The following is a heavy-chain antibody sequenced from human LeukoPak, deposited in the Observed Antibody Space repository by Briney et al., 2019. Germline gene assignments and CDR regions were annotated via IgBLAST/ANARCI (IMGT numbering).Heavy chain of an antibody. D-gene: IGHD1-26*01. J-gene: IGHJ6*02. CDR3: VSVGATGYYGMDV. V-gene: IGHV3-23*01. Sequence: GGSLRLSCEASGFTFSSYAMSWVRQAPGKGLEWVSGISVSGDSTYYADSVKGRFTISRDNAKNSLFLQMNSLRAEDTAVYYCVSVGATGYYGMDVWGQGTTVTVSS. CDR2: ISVSGDST. CDR1: GFTFSSYA.